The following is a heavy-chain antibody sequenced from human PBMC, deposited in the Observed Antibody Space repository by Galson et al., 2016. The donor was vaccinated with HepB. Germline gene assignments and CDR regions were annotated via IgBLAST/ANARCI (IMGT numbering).Heavy chain of an antibody. J-gene: IGHJ3*02. V-gene: IGHV4-4*02. CDR2: IFHSGST. D-gene: IGHD3-10*01. CDR1: GGPISRNTW. Sequence: SETLSLTCAVSGGPISRNTWWRWVRQPPGKRLEWIGEIFHSGSTNYNQSLKSRVTMSVDKSKHHVSLKLISVTAAYAAMYYCASYLLQSWAGSDSFDTWGLGTMVTVSS. CDR3: ASYLLQSWAGSDSFDT.